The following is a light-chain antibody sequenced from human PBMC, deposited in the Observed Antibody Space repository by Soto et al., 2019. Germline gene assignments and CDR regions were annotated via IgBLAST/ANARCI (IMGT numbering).Light chain of an antibody. J-gene: IGKJ1*01. CDR3: QQYNNWPRT. CDR2: GAS. CDR1: QSVNNN. Sequence: ETLMTQSPATLSVSPGERATLSCRASQSVNNNLAWYQQKPGQAPRLLIYGASTRATGIPARFSGSGSGTEFTLTISSLQSEDFAVYYCQQYNNWPRTFGQGTKVDIK. V-gene: IGKV3-15*01.